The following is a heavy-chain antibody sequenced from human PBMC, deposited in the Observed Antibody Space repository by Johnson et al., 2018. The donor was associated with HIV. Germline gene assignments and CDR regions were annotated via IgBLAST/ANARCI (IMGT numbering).Heavy chain of an antibody. Sequence: QVQLVESGGGLVQPGGSLRLSCAASGFSFSDYYMTWIRQAPGKGLEWVSYISSSGSTIYYADSVKGRFTISRDNAKNSLYLQVNSLRAEDTAVYYCARGGYRSGWFHDAFDIWGQGTMVTVSS. CDR2: ISSSGSTI. V-gene: IGHV3-11*04. CDR3: ARGGYRSGWFHDAFDI. CDR1: GFSFSDYY. D-gene: IGHD6-19*01. J-gene: IGHJ3*02.